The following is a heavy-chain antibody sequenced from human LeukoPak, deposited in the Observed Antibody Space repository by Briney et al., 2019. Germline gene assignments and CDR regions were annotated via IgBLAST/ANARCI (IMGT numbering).Heavy chain of an antibody. J-gene: IGHJ4*02. Sequence: GGSLRLSCAASGFTFSSCGMHWVRQAPGKGLEWVSSISSSSSYIYYADSVKGRFTISRDNAKNSLYLQMNSLRAEDTAVYYCARELKAAAGTHHFFDYWGQGTLVTVSS. V-gene: IGHV3-21*01. CDR3: ARELKAAAGTHHFFDY. D-gene: IGHD6-13*01. CDR1: GFTFSSCG. CDR2: ISSSSSYI.